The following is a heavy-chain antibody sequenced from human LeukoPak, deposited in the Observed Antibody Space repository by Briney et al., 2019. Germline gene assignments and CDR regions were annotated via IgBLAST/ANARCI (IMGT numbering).Heavy chain of an antibody. J-gene: IGHJ3*02. CDR1: GFTFSSYA. CDR2: ISGSGGST. D-gene: IGHD6-19*01. Sequence: GGSLRLSCAASGFTFSSYAMSWVRQAPGKGLEWVSAISGSGGSTYYADSVKGRFTISRDNSKNTLYLQMNSLRAEDTAVYYCAKHTGIAVAGTSYAFDIWGQGTMVTASS. CDR3: AKHTGIAVAGTSYAFDI. V-gene: IGHV3-23*01.